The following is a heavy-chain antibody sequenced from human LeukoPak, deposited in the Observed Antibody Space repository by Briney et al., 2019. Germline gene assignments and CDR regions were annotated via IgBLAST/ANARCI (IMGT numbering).Heavy chain of an antibody. CDR2: VFPGDSDT. D-gene: IGHD3-22*01. Sequence: GASLKISCKVSGYSFINYWIGWVRQMPGKGLEWMGIVFPGDSDTKYSPSFQGQVTISADRSINTAYLQWSSLKASDTAMYYCARPSYYDSSGYSFFDQWGQGTLVTVSS. V-gene: IGHV5-51*01. J-gene: IGHJ4*02. CDR3: ARPSYYDSSGYSFFDQ. CDR1: GYSFINYW.